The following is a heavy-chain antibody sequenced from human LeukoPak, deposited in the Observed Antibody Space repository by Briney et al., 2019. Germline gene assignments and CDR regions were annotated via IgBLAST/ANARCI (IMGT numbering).Heavy chain of an antibody. V-gene: IGHV1-2*02. CDR3: ARLSGSTWWDNADL. CDR2: INPNSGGI. J-gene: IGHJ3*01. CDR1: GYIFTGNS. D-gene: IGHD6-13*01. Sequence: ASVKVSCKASGYIFTGNSMQWVRQAPGQRLEWMGWINPNSGGIQYAQKFQGRVTMTGDASINTVYMEISSLNSDDTAVYYCARLSGSTWWDNADLWGQGTVVIVSS.